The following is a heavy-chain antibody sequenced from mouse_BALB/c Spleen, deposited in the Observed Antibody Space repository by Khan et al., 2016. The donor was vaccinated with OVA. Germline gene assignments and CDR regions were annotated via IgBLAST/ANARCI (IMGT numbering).Heavy chain of an antibody. V-gene: IGHV3-2*02. CDR1: GYSITSGYA. D-gene: IGHD1-1*01. Sequence: EVKLEESGPGLVKPSQSLSLTCTVTGYSITSGYAWNWIRQFPGNKLEWMGYISYSGVTSYTPSLKSRLSITRDTSKNQFFLQLNSVTTEDTATYYCARGNYYGYYFDYWGQGTTLTVSS. CDR2: ISYSGVT. J-gene: IGHJ2*01. CDR3: ARGNYYGYYFDY.